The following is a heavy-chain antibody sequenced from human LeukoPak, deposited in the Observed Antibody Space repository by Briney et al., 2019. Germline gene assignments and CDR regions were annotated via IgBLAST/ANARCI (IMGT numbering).Heavy chain of an antibody. CDR3: ARAAYDILTGSQGWFDP. Sequence: PGGSLRLSCAASGFTFDDYGMSWVRQAPGKGLELVSGINWNGGSTGYADSVKGRFTVSRDNAKNSLYLQMNSLRAEDTALFYCARAAYDILTGSQGWFDPWGQGTLVTVSS. CDR1: GFTFDDYG. V-gene: IGHV3-20*04. CDR2: INWNGGST. J-gene: IGHJ5*02. D-gene: IGHD3-9*01.